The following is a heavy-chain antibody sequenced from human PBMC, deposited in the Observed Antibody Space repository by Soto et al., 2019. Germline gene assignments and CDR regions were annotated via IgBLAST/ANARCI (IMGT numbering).Heavy chain of an antibody. V-gene: IGHV1-69*13. CDR3: ARDRGRAWELLGRWFDP. J-gene: IGHJ5*02. Sequence: SVKVSCKASGGTFSSYAISWVRQAPGQGLEWMGGIIPIFGTANYAQKFQGRVTIAADESTSTAYMELSSLRSEDTAVYYCARDRGRAWELLGRWFDPWGQGTLVTVSS. D-gene: IGHD1-26*01. CDR2: IIPIFGTA. CDR1: GGTFSSYA.